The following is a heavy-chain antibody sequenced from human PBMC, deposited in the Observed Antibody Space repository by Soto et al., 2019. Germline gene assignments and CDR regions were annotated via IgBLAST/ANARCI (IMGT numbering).Heavy chain of an antibody. CDR3: ARDSTRRGACDI. D-gene: IGHD4-4*01. CDR2: INHAGST. CDR1: SGSFSVYY. V-gene: IGHV4-34*01. J-gene: IGHJ3*02. Sequence: ETLSLTCAVYSGSFSVYYWNWIRQSPGKGLEWIGEINHAGSTNYNPSLKSRVTISVDTSKNEFSLKLSSVTAADTAVYFCARDSTRRGACDIWGQGTMVTVSS.